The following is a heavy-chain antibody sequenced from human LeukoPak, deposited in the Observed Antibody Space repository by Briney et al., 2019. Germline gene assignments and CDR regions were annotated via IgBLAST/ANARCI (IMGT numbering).Heavy chain of an antibody. J-gene: IGHJ6*03. CDR1: GGSISSSSYY. CDR2: IYYSGST. D-gene: IGHD1-26*01. V-gene: IGHV4-61*05. CDR3: ARVRVGATIGYYYYMDV. Sequence: PSETLSLTCTVSGGSISSSSYYWGWIRQPPGKGLEWIAYIYYSGSTNYNPSLKSRVTISVDTSKNQFSLKLSSVTAADTAVYYCARVRVGATIGYYYYMDVWGQGTLVIVSS.